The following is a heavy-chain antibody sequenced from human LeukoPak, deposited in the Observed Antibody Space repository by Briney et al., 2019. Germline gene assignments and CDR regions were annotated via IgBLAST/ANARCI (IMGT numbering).Heavy chain of an antibody. CDR1: GFTFSSHN. CDR3: ARGADGVSSNSRGWFDP. D-gene: IGHD2-15*01. J-gene: IGHJ5*02. CDR2: ISTSSSYI. V-gene: IGHV3-21*01. Sequence: GGSLRLSCAASGFTFSSHNMNWVRQAPGKGLEWVSPISTSSSYIYYADSVKGRFTISRDNAKNSLYLQMNSLRAEDTAVYYCARGADGVSSNSRGWFDPWGQGTLVTVSS.